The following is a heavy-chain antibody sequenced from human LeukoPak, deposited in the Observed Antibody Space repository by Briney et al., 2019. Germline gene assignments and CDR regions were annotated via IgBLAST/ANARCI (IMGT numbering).Heavy chain of an antibody. J-gene: IGHJ6*03. CDR2: MNPNSGNT. D-gene: IGHD1-26*01. CDR3: ARVAGVGATQADYYYYMDA. CDR1: GYTFTSYD. Sequence: ASVKVSCKASGYTFTSYDINWVRQATGQGLEWMGWMNPNSGNTGYAQKFQGRVTITRNTSISTAYMELSSLRSEDTAVYYCARVAGVGATQADYYYYMDAWGKGTTVTISS. V-gene: IGHV1-8*03.